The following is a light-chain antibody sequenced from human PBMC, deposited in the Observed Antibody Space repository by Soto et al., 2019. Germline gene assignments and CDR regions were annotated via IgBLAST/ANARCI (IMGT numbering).Light chain of an antibody. J-gene: IGLJ1*01. CDR3: ATWDSSLSAGV. CDR1: SSNIENNY. V-gene: IGLV1-51*02. CDR2: EDT. Sequence: HSVLTQPPPVSSAPRQKGPIFCSGNSSNIENNYVSWYQQLPGTAPKLLIYEDTTRPSGIPDRFSGSKSGTSATLGITGLQTGDEADYYCATWDSSLSAGVFGTGTKVTVL.